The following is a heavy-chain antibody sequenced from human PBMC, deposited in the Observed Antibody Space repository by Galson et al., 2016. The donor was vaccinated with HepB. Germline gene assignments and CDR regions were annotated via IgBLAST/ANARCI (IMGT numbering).Heavy chain of an antibody. J-gene: IGHJ4*02. Sequence: SLRLSCAAPTFMFSSYTMHWVRQAPGKGLEYVSAISSDGGSTYYIDFVKGRFTISRDNSKNSLYLQMTSLRTEDTAVYYCVSRGAQWLVTADSWGQGTLVVVSS. CDR2: ISSDGGST. V-gene: IGHV3-64D*06. CDR1: TFMFSSYT. D-gene: IGHD5-12*01. CDR3: VSRGAQWLVTADS.